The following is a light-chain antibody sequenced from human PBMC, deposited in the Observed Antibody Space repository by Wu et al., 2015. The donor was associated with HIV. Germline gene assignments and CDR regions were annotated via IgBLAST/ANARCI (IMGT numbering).Light chain of an antibody. V-gene: IGKV3-20*01. Sequence: EVVLTQTPGTLSVSPGERVALSCRASQSVTSGSLAWYQQKPGQAPRLLIQDASTRATAAIPDRFSGSGSGTDFTLTISRLEPEDFAVYYCQQYATSPLTFGGGTKVEIK. J-gene: IGKJ4*01. CDR3: QQYATSPLT. CDR1: QSVTSGS. CDR2: DAS.